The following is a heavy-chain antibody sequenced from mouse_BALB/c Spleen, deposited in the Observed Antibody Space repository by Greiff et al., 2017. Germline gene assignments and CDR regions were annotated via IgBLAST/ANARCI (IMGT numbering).Heavy chain of an antibody. CDR3: AREMGYYGTGFAY. CDR2: ISDGGSYT. Sequence: EVQLVESGGGLVKPGGSLILSCAASGFTFSDYYMYWVRQTPEKRLEWVATISDGGSYTYYPDSVKGRFTISRDNAKNNLYLQMSSLKSEDTAMYYCAREMGYYGTGFAYWGQGTLVTVSA. J-gene: IGHJ3*01. D-gene: IGHD1-1*01. V-gene: IGHV5-4*02. CDR1: GFTFSDYY.